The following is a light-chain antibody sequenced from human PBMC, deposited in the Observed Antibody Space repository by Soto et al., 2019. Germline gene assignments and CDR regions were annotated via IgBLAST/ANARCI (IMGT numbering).Light chain of an antibody. CDR3: QSFDSSPNGFWV. CDR2: GNS. Sequence: QSVLTQPPSVSGAPGQRVTISCTGSSSNSGAGYDVHWYQQLPGTAPKLLIYGNSNRPSGVPDRFSGSKSGTSASLAITGLQAEDEADYYCQSFDSSPNGFWVFGGGTKLTVL. V-gene: IGLV1-40*01. CDR1: SSNSGAGYD. J-gene: IGLJ3*02.